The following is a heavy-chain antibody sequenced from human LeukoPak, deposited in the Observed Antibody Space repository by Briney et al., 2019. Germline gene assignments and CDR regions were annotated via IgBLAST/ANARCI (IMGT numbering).Heavy chain of an antibody. CDR1: GGSISSYY. CDR2: IYYSGST. D-gene: IGHD1-26*01. Sequence: PSETLSLTCTVSGGSISSYYWSWIRPPPGKGLEWIGYIYYSGSTNYNPSLKSRVTISVDTSENQFSLKLSSVTAADTAVYYCARGSGSQFDYWGQGTLVTVSS. V-gene: IGHV4-59*01. J-gene: IGHJ4*02. CDR3: ARGSGSQFDY.